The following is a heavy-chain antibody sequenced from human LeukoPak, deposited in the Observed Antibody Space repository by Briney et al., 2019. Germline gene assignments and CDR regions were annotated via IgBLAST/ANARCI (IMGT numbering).Heavy chain of an antibody. CDR2: INTNTGSP. CDR3: TRQGPGYCGSTSCYGVDY. CDR1: GYTFTSCA. V-gene: IGHV7-4-1*02. D-gene: IGHD2-2*01. J-gene: IGHJ4*02. Sequence: ASVKVSCKASGYTFTSCAMNWVRQAPGQGLEWMGWINTNTGSPTYAQGFTGRFVFSLGTSVSTAYLQISSLKAEDTAVYYCTRQGPGYCGSTSCYGVDYWGQGTLVTVSS.